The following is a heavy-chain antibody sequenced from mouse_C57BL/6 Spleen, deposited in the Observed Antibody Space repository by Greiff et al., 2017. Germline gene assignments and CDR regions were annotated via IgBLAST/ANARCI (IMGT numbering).Heavy chain of an antibody. Sequence: QVQLQQSGPELVKPGASVKISCKASGYAFSSSWMNWVKQRPGKGLEWIGRIYPGDGDTNYNGKFKGKATLTADESSSTAYMQLSSLTSEDSAVYFCAYDYDGMDYWGQGTSVTVSS. CDR3: AYDYDGMDY. J-gene: IGHJ4*01. CDR2: IYPGDGDT. D-gene: IGHD2-4*01. CDR1: GYAFSSSW. V-gene: IGHV1-82*01.